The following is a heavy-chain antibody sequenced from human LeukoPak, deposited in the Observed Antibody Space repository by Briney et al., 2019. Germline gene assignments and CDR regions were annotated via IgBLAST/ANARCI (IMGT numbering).Heavy chain of an antibody. Sequence: SETLSLTCTVSGDSVSSRDLYWAWIRQPPGKGLEWIGSISFTGSAYYNPSLKSRVTMSLDTSKNQFSLKLTSVTAADRAVYFCARATDKPMVGYYLDHWGQGTLTTVSS. CDR1: GDSVSSRDLY. D-gene: IGHD5-18*01. CDR3: ARATDKPMVGYYLDH. V-gene: IGHV4-39*07. J-gene: IGHJ4*02. CDR2: ISFTGSA.